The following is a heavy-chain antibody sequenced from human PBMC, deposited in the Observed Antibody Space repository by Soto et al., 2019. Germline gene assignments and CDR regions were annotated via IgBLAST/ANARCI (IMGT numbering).Heavy chain of an antibody. CDR3: TKDSHWGIISPTHDH. CDR1: GFTFRSSA. J-gene: IGHJ4*02. D-gene: IGHD3-16*01. CDR2: INGGDDSE. Sequence: PGGSLRLSCAVSGFTFRSSAMSWVRRAPGKGLEWVSGINGGDDSEHYVDSVRGRFTIIRDNSKNLLLLQMNSLRVEDTAIYYITKDSHWGIISPTHDHRGQRTLVTVSS. V-gene: IGHV3-23*01.